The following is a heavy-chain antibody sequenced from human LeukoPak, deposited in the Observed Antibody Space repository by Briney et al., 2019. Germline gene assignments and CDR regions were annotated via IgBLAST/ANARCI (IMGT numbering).Heavy chain of an antibody. CDR3: ARHGYDFWSGYYSYYFDY. CDR1: GGSISSSSYY. Sequence: SETLSLTCTVSGGSISSSSYYWGWIRQPPGKGLEWIGSIYYSGSTYYNPSLKSRVTISVDTSKNQFSLKLSSVTAADTAMYYCARHGYDFWSGYYSYYFDYWGQGTLVTVSS. V-gene: IGHV4-39*01. CDR2: IYYSGST. J-gene: IGHJ4*02. D-gene: IGHD3-3*01.